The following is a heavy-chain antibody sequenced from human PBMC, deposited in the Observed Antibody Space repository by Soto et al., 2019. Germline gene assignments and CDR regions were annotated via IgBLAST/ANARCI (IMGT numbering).Heavy chain of an antibody. D-gene: IGHD2-15*01. CDR2: VYPRDSDT. J-gene: IGHJ4*02. V-gene: IGHV5-51*01. CDR1: GYIFIDYW. Sequence: PGESLKISCKASGYIFIDYWIGWVRQMPGKGLEWMGIVYPRDSDTRYSPSFQGQVTISADRSTGTAFLQWRSLKASATALYYCARPPLPGYSIHFNSWGQGTLVTVSS. CDR3: ARPPLPGYSIHFNS.